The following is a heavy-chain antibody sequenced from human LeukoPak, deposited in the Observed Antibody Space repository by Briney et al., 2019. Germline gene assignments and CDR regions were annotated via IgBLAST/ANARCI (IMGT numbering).Heavy chain of an antibody. CDR1: GDSVSSNSAA. V-gene: IGHV6-1*01. CDR2: TYYRSKLYN. CDR3: ARDRDGDYYDGYYFDY. J-gene: IGHJ4*02. Sequence: SQTLSLTCALSGDSVSSNSAAWHWLRQSPSRGLEWLGRTYYRSKLYNDYAVSVKSRITINPDTSKNQFSLQLNSVTPEDTAVYYCARDRDGDYYDGYYFDYWGQGTLVTVSS. D-gene: IGHD3-22*01.